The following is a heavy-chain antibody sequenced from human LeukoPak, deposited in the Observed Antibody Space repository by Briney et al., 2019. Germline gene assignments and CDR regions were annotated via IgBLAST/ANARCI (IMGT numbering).Heavy chain of an antibody. CDR1: GGSISSSSYY. J-gene: IGHJ2*01. CDR3: ARHLTWYFDL. CDR2: GYYSGST. Sequence: SETLSLTCTVSGGSISSSSYYWGWIRQPLGKGLEWIGSGYYSGSTYYNPSLKSRVTISVDTSKNQFSLKLSSVTAADMAVYYCARHLTWYFDLWGRGTLVTVSS. V-gene: IGHV4-39*01. D-gene: IGHD3-10*01.